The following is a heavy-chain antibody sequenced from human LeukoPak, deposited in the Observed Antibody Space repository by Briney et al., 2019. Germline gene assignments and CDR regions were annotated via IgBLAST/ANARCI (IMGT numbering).Heavy chain of an antibody. CDR2: ISGSGGST. V-gene: IGHV3-23*01. CDR1: GFTFSSYA. J-gene: IGHJ4*02. CDR3: AKRGGLDFDCLFYYFDY. D-gene: IGHD3-9*01. Sequence: GGSLRLSCAASGFTFSSYAMSWVRQAPGKGLEWVSAISGSGGSTYYADSVKGRFTISRDNSKNTLYLQMNSLRAEDTAVYYCAKRGGLDFDCLFYYFDYWGQGTLVTVSS.